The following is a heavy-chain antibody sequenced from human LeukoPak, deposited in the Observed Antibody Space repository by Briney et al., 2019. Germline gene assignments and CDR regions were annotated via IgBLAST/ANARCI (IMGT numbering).Heavy chain of an antibody. D-gene: IGHD2-2*01. V-gene: IGHV4-38-2*02. CDR3: AGDVDCSSTSCNVFAFDI. CDR1: GYSISSGYY. J-gene: IGHJ3*02. Sequence: SETLSLTCVVSGYSISSGYYWGWIRQPPGKGLEWIGSIYQSGSTYYNPSLKSRVTISLDTSKNQFSLKLSSVTAADTAVYYCAGDVDCSSTSCNVFAFDIWGQGTMVTVSS. CDR2: IYQSGST.